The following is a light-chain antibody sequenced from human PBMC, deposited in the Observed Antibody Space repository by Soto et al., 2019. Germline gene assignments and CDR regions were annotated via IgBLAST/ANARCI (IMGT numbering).Light chain of an antibody. V-gene: IGKV1-39*01. CDR1: QSIGTY. CDR2: AAS. Sequence: DVKVTQSAAAVSSSIGDRVTLTCRASQSIGTYLHWYQQKPGKAPKLLIYAASNLQSGVPSRFSGSGSGTDFTLTMNSLQPEDFATYYCQQGYSTPWTFGQGTKVDIK. CDR3: QQGYSTPWT. J-gene: IGKJ1*01.